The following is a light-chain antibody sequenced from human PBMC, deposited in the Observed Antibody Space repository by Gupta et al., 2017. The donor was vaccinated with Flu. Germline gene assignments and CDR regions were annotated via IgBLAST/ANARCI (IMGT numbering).Light chain of an antibody. CDR3: QQYGSSPIT. J-gene: IGKJ4*01. CDR2: GAS. CDR1: QSVSSSY. Sequence: IVLTQPPATLSLAPGERATLSCRASQSVSSSYLAWYQQKPGQAPRLLIYGASSRATGIPDRFSGSGSGTDFTLTISRLEPEDFAVYYCQQYGSSPITFGGGTKVEIK. V-gene: IGKV3-20*01.